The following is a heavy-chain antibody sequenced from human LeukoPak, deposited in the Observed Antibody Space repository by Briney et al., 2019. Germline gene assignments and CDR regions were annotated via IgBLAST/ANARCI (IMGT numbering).Heavy chain of an antibody. CDR1: GYTFTSYG. CDR2: ISAYNGNT. D-gene: IGHD6-13*01. J-gene: IGHJ4*02. V-gene: IGHV1-18*01. CDR3: ARSPHRFCSSWYDRYFDY. Sequence: ASVKVSCKASGYTFTSYGISWVRQAPGQGLEWMGWISAYNGNTNYAQKLQGRVTMTTDTSTSTAYMELRSLRSEDTAVYYCARSPHRFCSSWYDRYFDYWGQGTLVTVSS.